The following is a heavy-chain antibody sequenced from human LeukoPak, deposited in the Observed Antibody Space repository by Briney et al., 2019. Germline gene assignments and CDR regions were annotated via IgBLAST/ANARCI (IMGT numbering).Heavy chain of an antibody. J-gene: IGHJ4*02. Sequence: SETLSLTCTVSGGSISSSSYYWGWIRQPPGKGLEWIGSIYYSGSTYYNPPLKSRVTISVDTSKNQFSLKLSSVTAADTAVYYCARSLGDYCLDYWGQGTLVTVSS. D-gene: IGHD4-17*01. CDR3: ARSLGDYCLDY. CDR2: IYYSGST. V-gene: IGHV4-39*01. CDR1: GGSISSSSYY.